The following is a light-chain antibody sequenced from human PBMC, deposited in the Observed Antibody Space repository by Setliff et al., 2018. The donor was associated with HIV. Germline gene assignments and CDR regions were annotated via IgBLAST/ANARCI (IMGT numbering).Light chain of an antibody. J-gene: IGLJ1*01. CDR1: SSNIGNNY. Sequence: QSVLTQPPSVSAAPGKKVTISCSGSSSNIGNNYVSWYQQLPGTAPKLLIYDNSQRPSGIPDRFSGSKSGTSATLGITGLQTGDEADYYCGTWDSSLSARSYVVGTGTKV. V-gene: IGLV1-51*01. CDR2: DNS. CDR3: GTWDSSLSARSYV.